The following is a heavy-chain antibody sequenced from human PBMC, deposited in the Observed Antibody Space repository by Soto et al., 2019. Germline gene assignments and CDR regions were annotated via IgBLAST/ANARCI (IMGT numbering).Heavy chain of an antibody. Sequence: GGSLRLSCAASGFTFSSYGMHWVRQAPGKGLEWVAVISYDGSNKYYADSVKGRFTISRDNSKNTLYLQMNSLRAEDTAVYYCANSHLPGITISPPWFDPWGQGTLVTVSS. D-gene: IGHD3-3*01. V-gene: IGHV3-30*18. CDR3: ANSHLPGITISPPWFDP. CDR1: GFTFSSYG. CDR2: ISYDGSNK. J-gene: IGHJ5*02.